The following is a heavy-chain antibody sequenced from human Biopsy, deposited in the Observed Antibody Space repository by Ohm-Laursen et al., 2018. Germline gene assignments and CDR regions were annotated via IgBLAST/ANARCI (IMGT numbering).Heavy chain of an antibody. D-gene: IGHD1-14*01. CDR1: EFTFSGYS. J-gene: IGHJ6*02. Sequence: GSLRLSCAASEFTFSGYSMNWVRQAPGRGLEWVSYINVYSNKKYYADSVKGRFIVSRDNGKNSLYLQMNSLRAEDTAVYHCARSPGRDRMDVWGQGTTVIVSS. CDR2: INVYSNKK. CDR3: ARSPGRDRMDV. V-gene: IGHV3-48*04.